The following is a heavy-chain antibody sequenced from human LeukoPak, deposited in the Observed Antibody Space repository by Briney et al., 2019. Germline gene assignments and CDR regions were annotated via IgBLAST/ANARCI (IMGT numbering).Heavy chain of an antibody. V-gene: IGHV5-51*01. CDR1: GYKFTNYW. J-gene: IGHJ4*02. CDR2: IYPRDSDT. Sequence: GESLKISCKGSGYKFTNYWIAWVRQMPGQGLEWLGIIYPRDSDTRYSPSFQGQASISVDTSIDTAYLQWSSLKASDTAMYYCARRTEYGDYYFDYWGQGTLVTVSS. CDR3: ARRTEYGDYYFDY. D-gene: IGHD4-17*01.